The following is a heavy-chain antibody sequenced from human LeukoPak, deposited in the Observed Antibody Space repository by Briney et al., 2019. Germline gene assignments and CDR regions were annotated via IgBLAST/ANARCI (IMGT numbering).Heavy chain of an antibody. J-gene: IGHJ6*03. V-gene: IGHV3-53*01. CDR3: AGRTAAQDYYMDV. D-gene: IGHD5-18*01. CDR2: IYSAGST. Sequence: GGSLRLSCTASGFSISINFMGWVRQGPGKGLEWVSVIYSAGSTYYADSVEGRFSISRDNSNNMLYLQMTSLRGEDTGVYYCAGRTAAQDYYMDVWGKGTTVTISS. CDR1: GFSISINF.